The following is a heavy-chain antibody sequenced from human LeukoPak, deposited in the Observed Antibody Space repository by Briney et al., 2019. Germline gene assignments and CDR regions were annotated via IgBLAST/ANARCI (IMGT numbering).Heavy chain of an antibody. V-gene: IGHV4-39*07. J-gene: IGHJ4*02. CDR3: ARDEGPYGPVDY. CDR2: IYYSGST. Sequence: SETLSLTCTVSGGSISSSSYYWGWIRQPPGKGLEWIGSIYYSGSTNYNPSLKSRVTISVDTSKNQFSLKLSSVTAADTAVYYCARDEGPYGPVDYWGQGTLVTVSS. CDR1: GGSISSSSYY. D-gene: IGHD4-17*01.